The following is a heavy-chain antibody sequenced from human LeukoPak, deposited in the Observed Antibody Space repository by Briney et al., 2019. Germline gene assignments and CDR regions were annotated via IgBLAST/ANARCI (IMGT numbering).Heavy chain of an antibody. J-gene: IGHJ4*02. CDR3: ARVPPVVTAVYFDY. V-gene: IGHV1-18*01. CDR2: ISPYNGNT. D-gene: IGHD2-21*02. CDR1: GYTFTHYV. Sequence: GASVKVSCKTSGYTFTHYVISWVRQAPGQGLEWMGRISPYNGNTKYAQKLQGRVTMTTDTSTSTAYMELRSLRSDDTAVYYCARVPPVVTAVYFDYWGPGTLLTVCS.